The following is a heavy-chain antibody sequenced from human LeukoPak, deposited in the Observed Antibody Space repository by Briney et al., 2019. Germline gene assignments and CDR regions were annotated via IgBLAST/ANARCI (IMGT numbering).Heavy chain of an antibody. CDR3: ARGDMVATFKTVPFDY. CDR2: INPNSGGT. V-gene: IGHV1-2*06. Sequence: GASVKVSCKASGYTFTGYYMHWVRQAPGQGLEWMGRINPNSGGTNYAQKFQGRATMTRDTSISTAYMELSRLRSDDTAVYYCARGDMVATFKTVPFDYWGQGTLVTVSS. CDR1: GYTFTGYY. D-gene: IGHD5-12*01. J-gene: IGHJ4*02.